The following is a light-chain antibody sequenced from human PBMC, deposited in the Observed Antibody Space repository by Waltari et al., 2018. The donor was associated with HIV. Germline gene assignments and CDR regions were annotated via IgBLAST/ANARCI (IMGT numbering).Light chain of an antibody. CDR2: DAS. CDR3: QQYDNLPLVGIT. V-gene: IGKV1-33*01. J-gene: IGKJ3*01. CDR1: QDISNY. Sequence: DIQMTQSPSSLSASVGDRVTITCQASQDISNYLNWYQQKPGKAPKLLIYDASNLETGVPSRFSGSGSGTDFTFTISSLQPEDIATYYCQQYDNLPLVGITFGPGTKVDIK.